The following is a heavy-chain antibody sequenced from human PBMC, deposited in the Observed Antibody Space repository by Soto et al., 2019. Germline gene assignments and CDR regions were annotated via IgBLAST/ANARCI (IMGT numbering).Heavy chain of an antibody. CDR1: GYTFTGYF. D-gene: IGHD3-3*01. J-gene: IGHJ5*02. CDR2: INPNSGAT. V-gene: IGHV1-2*02. CDR3: ARGGGTILAPLP. Sequence: QVQLMQSGTEVKKPGASVKVSCKASGYTFTGYFMHWVRQAPGQRPEWMGYINPNSGATKYAQKFQGRFTMTRDTSISTAYMELTMLRSDDTAVYYCARGGGTILAPLPWGQGTLVTVSS.